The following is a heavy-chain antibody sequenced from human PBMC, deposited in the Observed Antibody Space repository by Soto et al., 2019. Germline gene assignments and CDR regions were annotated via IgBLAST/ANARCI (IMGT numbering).Heavy chain of an antibody. V-gene: IGHV3-7*01. CDR1: GFTFSSYW. CDR3: ARGGPYSSSYQIDS. Sequence: EVQLVESGGGLVQPGGSLRLSCAASGFTFSSYWMSWVRQAPGKGLEWVANIKQDGSEKYYVDSVKGRFTISRDNAKNSLYLQMNSLRAEDTAVYYCARGGPYSSSYQIDSWGQGTLVTVSS. D-gene: IGHD6-6*01. J-gene: IGHJ4*02. CDR2: IKQDGSEK.